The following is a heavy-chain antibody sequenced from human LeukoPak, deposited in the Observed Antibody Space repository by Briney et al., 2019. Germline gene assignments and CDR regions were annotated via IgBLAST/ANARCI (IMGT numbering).Heavy chain of an antibody. V-gene: IGHV3-9*03. CDR3: AKDIASSYYYYYMDV. CDR1: GFTLDDYA. CDR2: ISWNSGSI. Sequence: GRSLRLSCAASGFTLDDYAMHWVRQAPGKGLEGVSGISWNSGSIGYAYSVKGRFTISRDNAKNSLYLQMNSLRAEDMALYYCAKDIASSYYYYYMDVWGKGTTVTVSS. D-gene: IGHD6-6*01. J-gene: IGHJ6*03.